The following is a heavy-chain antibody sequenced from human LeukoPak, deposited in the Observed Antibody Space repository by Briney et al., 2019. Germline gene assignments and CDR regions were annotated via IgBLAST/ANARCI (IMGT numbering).Heavy chain of an antibody. V-gene: IGHV1-69*06. D-gene: IGHD3-22*01. CDR3: ARGASVWLDGLDY. CDR1: GGTVSSYA. CDR2: IIPIFGTA. Sequence: ASVKVSCKASGGTVSSYAISWVRQAPGQGLEWMGGIIPIFGTANYAQKFQGRVTITADKSTSTAYMELRSLRSDDTAVCYCARGASVWLDGLDYWGQGTLVTVSS. J-gene: IGHJ4*02.